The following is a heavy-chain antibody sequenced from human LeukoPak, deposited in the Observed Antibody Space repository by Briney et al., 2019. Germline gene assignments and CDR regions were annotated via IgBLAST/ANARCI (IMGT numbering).Heavy chain of an antibody. J-gene: IGHJ6*03. CDR3: ARGEYCSGGTCGYYCCMDV. V-gene: IGHV4-59*01. D-gene: IGHD2-15*01. CDR1: GVSMSSNY. CDR2: IYYSGAT. Sequence: SETLSLTCSVSGVSMSSNYWTWIRQPPGKGLEWIGYIYYSGATNYNPSLKSRVTISVHTSKSHFSLKLSSVTAADTAVYYCARGEYCSGGTCGYYCCMDVWGKGTTVTVSS.